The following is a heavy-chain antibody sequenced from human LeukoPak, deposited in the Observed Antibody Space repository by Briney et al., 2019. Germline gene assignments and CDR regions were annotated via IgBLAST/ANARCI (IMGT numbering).Heavy chain of an antibody. CDR2: IYYSGST. CDR3: ARDWGGGYSSGWPQDY. J-gene: IGHJ4*02. V-gene: IGHV4-39*07. Sequence: SQTLSLTCTVSGGSISSSSYYWGWIRQPPGKGLEWIGSIYYSGSTYYNPSLKSRVTISVDTSKNQFSLKLSSVTAADTAVYYCARDWGGGYSSGWPQDYWGQGTLVTVSS. D-gene: IGHD6-19*01. CDR1: GGSISSSSYY.